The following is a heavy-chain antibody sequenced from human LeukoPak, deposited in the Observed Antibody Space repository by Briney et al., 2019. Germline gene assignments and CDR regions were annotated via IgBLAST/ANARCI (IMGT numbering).Heavy chain of an antibody. D-gene: IGHD6-19*01. CDR1: GFTFSSCW. V-gene: IGHV3-7*01. Sequence: GGSLRLSCAASGFTFSSCWMTWVRQAPGKGLEWVANIKPDASEKNYVDSVKGRFTISRDNAKNSLYLQMNSLRVEDTAVYYCAKDESIAVAGNDAFDIWGQGTMVTVSS. CDR2: IKPDASEK. J-gene: IGHJ3*02. CDR3: AKDESIAVAGNDAFDI.